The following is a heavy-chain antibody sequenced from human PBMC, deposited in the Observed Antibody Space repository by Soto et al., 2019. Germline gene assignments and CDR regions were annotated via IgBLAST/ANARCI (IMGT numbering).Heavy chain of an antibody. Sequence: GGALRLSCAASGFTFSNAWMNWVRQAPGKGLEWVGRIKKRADGGTADHATPVKGRFTISRDDSKNTLYLQMNSLKTEDTAAYYCTTVNHYTCDSRGFYYWCQGTLVTVS. CDR3: TTVNHYTCDSRGFYY. CDR2: IKKRADGGTA. J-gene: IGHJ4*02. CDR1: GFTFSNAW. V-gene: IGHV3-15*01. D-gene: IGHD3-22*01.